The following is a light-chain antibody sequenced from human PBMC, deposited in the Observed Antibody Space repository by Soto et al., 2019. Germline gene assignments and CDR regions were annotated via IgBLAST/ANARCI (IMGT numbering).Light chain of an antibody. J-gene: IGLJ1*01. CDR2: NVS. CDR1: SSDVGGYNS. Sequence: QSALTQPASVSGSPGQSITISCTGTSSDVGGYNSVSWYQHHPGKAPKLMIYNVSNRPSGVSSRFPGSKSGNTASLTISGLQAEYEADYYCTANTTSSTYDFATGTKLTDL. V-gene: IGLV2-14*03. CDR3: TANTTSSTYD.